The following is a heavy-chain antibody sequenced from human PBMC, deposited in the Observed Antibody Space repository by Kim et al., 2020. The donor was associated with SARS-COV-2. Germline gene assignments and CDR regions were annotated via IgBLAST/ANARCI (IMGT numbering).Heavy chain of an antibody. CDR2: IWYDGSNK. V-gene: IGHV3-33*01. Sequence: GGSLRLSCTASGFTFSSYGMHWVLQAPGKGLEWVAVIWYDGSNKYYADSVKGRFTISRDNSKNTLYLQMNSLRAEDTALYYCARDRGYLYYFDYWGQGTL. D-gene: IGHD3-22*01. CDR1: GFTFSSYG. J-gene: IGHJ4*02. CDR3: ARDRGYLYYFDY.